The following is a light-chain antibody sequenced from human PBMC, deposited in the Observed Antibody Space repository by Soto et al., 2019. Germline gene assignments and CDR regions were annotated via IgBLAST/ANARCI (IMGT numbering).Light chain of an antibody. Sequence: QSALTQPASVSGSPGQSITNSCTGTSSDVGNYDYVSWYQQYPGKAPRLMIYAVSRRPSGISDRFSGSKSGNTASLTISGLQAEDEADYYCTSYTPSSTYVFGTGTKLTVL. CDR3: TSYTPSSTYV. CDR1: SSDVGNYDY. V-gene: IGLV2-14*01. CDR2: AVS. J-gene: IGLJ1*01.